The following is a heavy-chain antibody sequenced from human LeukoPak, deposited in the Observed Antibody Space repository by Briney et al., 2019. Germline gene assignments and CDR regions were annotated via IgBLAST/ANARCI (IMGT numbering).Heavy chain of an antibody. CDR3: AKDSILIPASKSALDY. Sequence: GGSLRLSCAASGFIFSNYAMHWVRQAPGKGLEWVAVISYEGNNKYYADSVKGRFTISRDNSKNTLYLQMNSLRAEDTAVYYCAKDSILIPASKSALDYWGQGTLVTVSS. CDR2: ISYEGNNK. D-gene: IGHD2-2*01. V-gene: IGHV3-30-3*01. J-gene: IGHJ4*02. CDR1: GFIFSNYA.